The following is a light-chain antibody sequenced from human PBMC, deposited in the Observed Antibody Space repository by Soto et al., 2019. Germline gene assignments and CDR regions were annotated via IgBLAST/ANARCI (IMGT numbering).Light chain of an antibody. J-gene: IGLJ1*01. CDR3: SSYTSSSTYV. V-gene: IGLV2-14*02. CDR2: EVS. CDR1: SSDVGSYNL. Sequence: QSALTQPASVSGSPGQSITISCTGTSSDVGSYNLVSWYQQHPGKAPKLMISEVSNRPSGVSNRFSGSKSGNTASLTISGLQAEDEADYYCSSYTSSSTYVFGTGTKLTVL.